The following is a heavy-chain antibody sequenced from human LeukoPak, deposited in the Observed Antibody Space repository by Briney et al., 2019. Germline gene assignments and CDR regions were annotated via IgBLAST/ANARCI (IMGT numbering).Heavy chain of an antibody. CDR3: ARLGGAYSSSWYSYYYYMDV. CDR1: GYTFTSYD. D-gene: IGHD6-13*01. V-gene: IGHV1-8*03. J-gene: IGHJ6*03. Sequence: ASVTVSCKASGYTFTSYDINWVRQAPGQGLEWMGWMNPNSGNTGYAQKFQGRVTITRNTSISTAYMELSSLRSEDTAVYYCARLGGAYSSSWYSYYYYMDVWGKGTTVTVSS. CDR2: MNPNSGNT.